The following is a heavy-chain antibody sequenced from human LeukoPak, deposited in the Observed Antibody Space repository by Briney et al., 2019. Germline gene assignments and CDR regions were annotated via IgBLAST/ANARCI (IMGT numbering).Heavy chain of an antibody. D-gene: IGHD5-18*01. V-gene: IGHV3-21*01. J-gene: IGHJ4*02. CDR1: GFTFSSYT. CDR3: ARDGYSYGSVFDY. Sequence: GGSLRLSCAASGFTFSSYTMNWVRQAPGKGLEWVSSISTGSSYIYYANSVKGRFTISRDNAKNSLYLQMNSLRAGDTVVYYCARDGYSYGSVFDYWGQGTLVTVSS. CDR2: ISTGSSYI.